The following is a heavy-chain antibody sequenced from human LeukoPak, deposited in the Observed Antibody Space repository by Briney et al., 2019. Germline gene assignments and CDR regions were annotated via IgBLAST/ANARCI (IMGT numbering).Heavy chain of an antibody. J-gene: IGHJ4*02. V-gene: IGHV3-23*01. D-gene: IGHD3-10*01. CDR1: GFTFSSYA. CDR3: AKLREDYGSGSYRYYLDY. CDR2: ISGGGGST. Sequence: GGSLRLSCAASGFTFSSYAMSWVRQAPGKGLEWVSGISGGGGSTYYAGSVKCRFTISRDNSKNTLYRQMTSLRAEDTAVYYCAKLREDYGSGSYRYYLDYWGQGTLVTVSS.